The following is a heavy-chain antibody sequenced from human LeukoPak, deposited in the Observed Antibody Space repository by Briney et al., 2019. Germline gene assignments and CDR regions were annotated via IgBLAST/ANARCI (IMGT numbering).Heavy chain of an antibody. CDR1: GGSISSSSYY. CDR2: IYYSGST. CDR3: ARGRNGPPDY. Sequence: SETLSLTCTVSGGSISSSSYYWGWIRQPPGKGLEWIGSIYYSGSTNYNPSLKSRVTISVDTSKNQFSLKLSSVTAADTAVYYCARGRNGPPDYWGQGTLVTVSS. V-gene: IGHV4-39*07. J-gene: IGHJ4*02. D-gene: IGHD2-8*01.